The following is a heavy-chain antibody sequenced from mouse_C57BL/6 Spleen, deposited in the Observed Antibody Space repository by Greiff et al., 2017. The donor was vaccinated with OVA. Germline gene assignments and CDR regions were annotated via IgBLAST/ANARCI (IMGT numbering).Heavy chain of an antibody. Sequence: EVHLVESGGGLVKPGGSLKLSCAASGFTFSSYAMSWVRQTPEKRLEWVATISDGGSYTYYPDNVKGRFTISRDNAKNNLYLQMSHLKSEDTAMYYCARDNYGNSAWFAYWGQGTLVTVSA. CDR1: GFTFSSYA. V-gene: IGHV5-4*01. J-gene: IGHJ3*01. CDR3: ARDNYGNSAWFAY. D-gene: IGHD2-1*01. CDR2: ISDGGSYT.